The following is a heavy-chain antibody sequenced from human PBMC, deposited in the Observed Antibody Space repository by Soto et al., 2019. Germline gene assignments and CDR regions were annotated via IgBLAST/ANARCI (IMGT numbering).Heavy chain of an antibody. CDR1: GFSLSTTRVG. CDR3: AHTLVAGLGYYFDY. D-gene: IGHD6-19*01. Sequence: QITLKESGPPLVQPTQTLTLTCTFSGFSLSTTRVGVGWIRQPPGKALEWLALIYWDDDKRYSPFLKSRLTITKDTSKNQVVLTMTNMDPMDTATYFCAHTLVAGLGYYFDYWGQGTLVTVSS. CDR2: IYWDDDK. V-gene: IGHV2-5*02. J-gene: IGHJ4*02.